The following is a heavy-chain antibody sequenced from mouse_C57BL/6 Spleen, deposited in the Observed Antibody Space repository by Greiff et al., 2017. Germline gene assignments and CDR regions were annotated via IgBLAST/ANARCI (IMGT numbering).Heavy chain of an antibody. CDR1: GYTFTSYW. CDR2: IDPNSGGT. J-gene: IGHJ3*01. CDR3: ARVDYDVAWFAY. D-gene: IGHD2-4*01. V-gene: IGHV1-72*01. Sequence: QVQLQQPGAELVKPGASVKLSCKASGYTFTSYWMHWVKRRPGRGLEWIGRIDPNSGGTKYNEKFKSKATLTVDKPSSTAYIQLSSLTSEDSAVYDCARVDYDVAWFAYWGQGTLVTVSA.